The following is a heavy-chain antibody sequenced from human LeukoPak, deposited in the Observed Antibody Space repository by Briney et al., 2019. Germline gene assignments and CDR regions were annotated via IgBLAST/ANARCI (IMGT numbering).Heavy chain of an antibody. CDR1: GFTFSRSA. V-gene: IGHV3-30*18. Sequence: GGSLRLSCAASGFTFSRSAMHWVRQAPGKGLEWGAVISFDGSDEYYADSVKGRFTISRDNSKNTLYLQMNSLRADDTAVYYCAKTNDDSGNSIDWYLDSRGRGSLVTVSS. CDR2: ISFDGSDE. D-gene: IGHD4-23*01. J-gene: IGHJ2*01. CDR3: AKTNDDSGNSIDWYLDS.